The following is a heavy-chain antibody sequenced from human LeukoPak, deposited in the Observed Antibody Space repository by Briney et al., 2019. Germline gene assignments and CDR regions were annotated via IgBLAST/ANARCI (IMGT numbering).Heavy chain of an antibody. CDR1: GYTLTELS. CDR3: ATSSLITVAGTFDY. V-gene: IGHV1-24*01. D-gene: IGHD6-19*01. J-gene: IGHJ4*02. Sequence: ASVKVSCKVSGYTLTELSMHWVRQAPGKGLEWMGGFDPEDGETIYAQKFQGRVTMTEDTSTDTAYMELSSLRSEDTAVYYCATSSLITVAGTFDYWGQRTLVTVSS. CDR2: FDPEDGET.